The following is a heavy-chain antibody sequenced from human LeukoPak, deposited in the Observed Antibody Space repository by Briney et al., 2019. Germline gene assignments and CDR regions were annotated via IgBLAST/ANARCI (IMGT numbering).Heavy chain of an antibody. CDR3: ARLWGWLQSPGDY. CDR2: IIPIFGIA. J-gene: IGHJ4*02. V-gene: IGHV1-69*04. D-gene: IGHD5-24*01. CDR1: GGTFSSYA. Sequence: ASVKVSCKASGGTFSSYAISWVRQAPGQGLEWMGRIIPIFGIANYAQKFQGRVTITADKSTSTAYMELSSLRSEDTAVYYCARLWGWLQSPGDYWGQGTLVTVSS.